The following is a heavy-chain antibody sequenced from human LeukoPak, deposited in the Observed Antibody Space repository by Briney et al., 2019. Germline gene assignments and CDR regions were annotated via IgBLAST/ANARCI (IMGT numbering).Heavy chain of an antibody. D-gene: IGHD3-3*01. Sequence: ASVKVSCKASGYTFTSYGISWVRQAPGQGLEWMGWISAYNGNTNYAQKLQGRVTMTTDTSTSTAYMELRSLGSDDTAVYYCARRFGVVTYIPYYYYYMDVWGKGTTVTVSS. CDR2: ISAYNGNT. J-gene: IGHJ6*03. CDR3: ARRFGVVTYIPYYYYYMDV. V-gene: IGHV1-18*01. CDR1: GYTFTSYG.